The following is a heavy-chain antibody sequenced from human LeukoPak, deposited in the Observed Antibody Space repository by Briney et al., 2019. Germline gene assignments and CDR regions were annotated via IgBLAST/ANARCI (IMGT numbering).Heavy chain of an antibody. D-gene: IGHD6-6*01. V-gene: IGHV4-34*01. CDR2: INHSGST. Sequence: SETLSLTCAVYGGSFSGYYWSWIRQPPGKGLEWIGEINHSGSTSYNPSLKSRVTISVDTSKNQFSLKLSSVTAADTAVYYCAGRIAARRYWFDPWGQGTLVTVSS. J-gene: IGHJ5*02. CDR1: GGSFSGYY. CDR3: AGRIAARRYWFDP.